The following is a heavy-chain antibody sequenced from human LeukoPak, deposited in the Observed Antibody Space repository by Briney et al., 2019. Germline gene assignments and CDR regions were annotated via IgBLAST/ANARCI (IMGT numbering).Heavy chain of an antibody. V-gene: IGHV3-69-1*01. CDR2: VSNNNAI. J-gene: IGHJ4*02. CDR3: AREQTRGGDLDY. Sequence: GGSLRLSCAASGFTFSSYSMNWVRQSPGKGLEWISSVSNNNAIFYADSVKGRFTISRDNARNSLYLQMFSLRVEDTAAYYCAREQTRGGDLDYWGQGAQITVSS. D-gene: IGHD2-21*02. CDR1: GFTFSSYS.